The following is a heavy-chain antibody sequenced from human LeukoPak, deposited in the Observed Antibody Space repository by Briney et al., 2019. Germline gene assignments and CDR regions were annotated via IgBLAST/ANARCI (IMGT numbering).Heavy chain of an antibody. D-gene: IGHD3-10*01. CDR2: IYYSGST. CDR1: GGSISSSSYY. V-gene: IGHV4-39*01. Sequence: SETLSLTCTVSGGSISSSSYYWGWIRQPPGKGLEWIGSIYYSGSTYYNPSLKSRVTISVDTSKNQFSLKLSSVTAADTAVYYCARTLDYYYGSGSYYRNYYYMDVWGKGTTVTVSS. CDR3: ARTLDYYYGSGSYYRNYYYMDV. J-gene: IGHJ6*03.